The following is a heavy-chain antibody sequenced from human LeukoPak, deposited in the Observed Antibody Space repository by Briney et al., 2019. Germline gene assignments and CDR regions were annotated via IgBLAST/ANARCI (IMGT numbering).Heavy chain of an antibody. V-gene: IGHV1-8*01. CDR2: MNPNSGNT. J-gene: IGHJ5*02. Sequence: ASVRVSCKTSGYTFTNYDINWVRQATGQGLEWMGWMNPNSGNTGYAQKFQGRVTMTRNTSISAAYMELSSLRSEDTAVYYCARPHCSSTDCHPPEWFDPWGQGTLVTVSS. D-gene: IGHD2-2*01. CDR3: ARPHCSSTDCHPPEWFDP. CDR1: GYTFTNYD.